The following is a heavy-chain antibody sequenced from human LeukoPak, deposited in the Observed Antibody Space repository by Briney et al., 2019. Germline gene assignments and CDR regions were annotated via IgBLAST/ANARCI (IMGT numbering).Heavy chain of an antibody. V-gene: IGHV1-69*05. CDR3: ARCVGIAARRPSAYYYMDV. J-gene: IGHJ6*03. D-gene: IGHD6-6*01. CDR1: GGTFSSYA. Sequence: ASVKVSCKASGGTFSSYAISWVRQAPGQGLEWMGGIIPIFGTANCAQKFQGRVTITTDESTSTAYMELSSLRSEDTAVYYCARCVGIAARRPSAYYYMDVWGKGTTVTVSS. CDR2: IIPIFGTA.